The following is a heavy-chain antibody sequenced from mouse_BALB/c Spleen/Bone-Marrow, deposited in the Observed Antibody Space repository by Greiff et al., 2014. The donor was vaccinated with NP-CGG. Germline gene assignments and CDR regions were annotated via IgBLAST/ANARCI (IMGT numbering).Heavy chain of an antibody. CDR1: GFNIKDTY. D-gene: IGHD4-1*01. CDR2: IDPANGNT. J-gene: IGHJ4*01. CDR3: ARWEYYAMDY. V-gene: IGHV14-3*02. Sequence: VQLQQSGAEVVKPGASVKLSCTASGFNIKDTYMHWVKQRPEQGLEWIGRIDPANGNTKYDPKFQGKATITADTSSNTAYLQLSSLTSEDTAVYYCARWEYYAMDYWGQGTSVTVSS.